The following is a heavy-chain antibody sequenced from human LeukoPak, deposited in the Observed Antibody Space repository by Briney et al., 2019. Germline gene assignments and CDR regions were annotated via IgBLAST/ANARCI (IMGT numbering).Heavy chain of an antibody. V-gene: IGHV3-48*03. Sequence: GGSLRLSCAASGFTFSSYEMNWVRQAPGKGLEWISYISSSGSTIYYADFVKGRFTISRDNAKNSLYLQMNSLRAEDTAVYYCAKDSPLRTSYHGYFDYWGQGTLVTVSS. J-gene: IGHJ4*02. CDR3: AKDSPLRTSYHGYFDY. CDR2: ISSSGSTI. D-gene: IGHD3-16*01. CDR1: GFTFSSYE.